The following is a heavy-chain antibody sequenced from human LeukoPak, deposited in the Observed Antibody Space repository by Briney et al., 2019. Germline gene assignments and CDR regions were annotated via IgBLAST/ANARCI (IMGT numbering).Heavy chain of an antibody. V-gene: IGHV1-8*01. CDR1: GYTFTSYD. CDR2: INPNSGNT. J-gene: IGHJ4*02. Sequence: ASVKLSCTASGYTFTSYDINWVRQAPGQGLEWISWINPNSGNTGYAQKVQGRVTMTRNTSISTAYMELSSLRSEDTAVYYCARSLGDSSSSGNFDYWGQGTLVTVSS. CDR3: ARSLGDSSSSGNFDY. D-gene: IGHD6-6*01.